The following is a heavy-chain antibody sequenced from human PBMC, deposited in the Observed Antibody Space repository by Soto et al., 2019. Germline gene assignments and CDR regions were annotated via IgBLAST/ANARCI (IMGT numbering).Heavy chain of an antibody. D-gene: IGHD3-10*01. CDR3: TTVEGNYYDS. V-gene: IGHV3-15*07. CDR1: GFTFSDAW. Sequence: EVQLVESGGDLVKPGGSLRLSCAASGFTFSDAWMHWVRQAPGKGLEWVGRIKSKTHGETTDYAAPVKGRFTISRDDSKNTVYLQMNSLKTEDTGVHYCTTVEGNYYDSWGPGTLVTASS. CDR2: IKSKTHGETT. J-gene: IGHJ4*02.